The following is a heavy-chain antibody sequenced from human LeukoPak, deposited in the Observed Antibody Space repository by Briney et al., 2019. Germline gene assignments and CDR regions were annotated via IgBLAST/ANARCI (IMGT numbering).Heavy chain of an antibody. CDR1: GFTFSSYT. CDR2: ISSSSSTI. CDR3: ARGRYCSGDSCYYLDY. Sequence: GGSLRLSCAAPGFTFSSYTMNWVRQAPGKGLEWVSYISSSSSTIYYADSVKGRFTISRDNAKNSLYLQMNSLRDEDTAVYYCARGRYCSGDSCYYLDYWGQGTLVTVSS. V-gene: IGHV3-48*02. D-gene: IGHD2-15*01. J-gene: IGHJ4*02.